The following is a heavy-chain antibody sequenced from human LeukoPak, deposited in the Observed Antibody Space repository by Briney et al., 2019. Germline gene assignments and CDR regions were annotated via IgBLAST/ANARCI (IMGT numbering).Heavy chain of an antibody. CDR3: AKFLFDGYYYDSSGLPFDY. V-gene: IGHV3-23*01. CDR2: ISGSGGST. J-gene: IGHJ4*02. D-gene: IGHD3-22*01. CDR1: GFTFSSYA. Sequence: AGGSLRLSCAAPGFTFSSYAMSWVRQAPGKGLEWVSAISGSGGSTYYADSVKGRFTISRDNSKNTLYLQMNSLRAEDTAVYYCAKFLFDGYYYDSSGLPFDYWGQGTLVTVSS.